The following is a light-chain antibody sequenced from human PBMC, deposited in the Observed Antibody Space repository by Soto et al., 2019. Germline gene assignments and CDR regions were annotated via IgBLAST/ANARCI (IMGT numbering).Light chain of an antibody. CDR1: QRITTY. V-gene: IGKV1-39*01. CDR3: QQTYSTPYT. J-gene: IGKJ2*01. CDR2: TSG. Sequence: IQMTQSPSSLSASVGDRDTITCRASQRITTYLNWYQQKPGEAPKLLISTSGTLQRGVPSRFSGSGSGTDFTLTITAPRPEDFATYFCQQTYSTPYTFGQGTKLEIK.